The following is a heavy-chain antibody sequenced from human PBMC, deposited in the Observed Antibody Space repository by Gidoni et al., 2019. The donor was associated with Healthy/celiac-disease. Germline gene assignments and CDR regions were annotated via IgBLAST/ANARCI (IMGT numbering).Heavy chain of an antibody. Sequence: SNKYYADSVKGRFTISRDNSKNTLYLQMNSLRAEDTAVYYCAKLQVVIAPDAFDIWGQGTMVTVSS. CDR2: SNK. CDR3: AKLQVVIAPDAFDI. V-gene: IGHV3-30*02. D-gene: IGHD2-21*01. J-gene: IGHJ3*02.